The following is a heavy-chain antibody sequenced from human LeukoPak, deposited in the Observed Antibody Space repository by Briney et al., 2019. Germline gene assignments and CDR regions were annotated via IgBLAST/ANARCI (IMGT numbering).Heavy chain of an antibody. V-gene: IGHV6-1*01. Sequence: SQTLSLTCAISGGSVSSNNDAWNWIRQSPSRGLEWLGMTYYRSKWYNDYALSVKSRITINPDTSKNQFSLQLNSVTPEDTAVYYCARQYCSTAGCSYYFDYWGQGTLVTVSS. CDR1: GGSVSSNNDA. CDR3: ARQYCSTAGCSYYFDY. J-gene: IGHJ4*02. CDR2: TYYRSKWYN. D-gene: IGHD2-2*01.